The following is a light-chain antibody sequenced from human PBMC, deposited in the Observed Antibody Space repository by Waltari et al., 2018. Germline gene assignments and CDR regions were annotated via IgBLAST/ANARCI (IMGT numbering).Light chain of an antibody. V-gene: IGKV1-27*01. CDR1: QGISNS. CDR2: KES. CDR3: QHGYAIPWT. J-gene: IGKJ1*01. Sequence: DIQMTQSPSSLSASVGDRVTITCQASQGISNSLAWYQQKPGKVPKLLIYKESTLQTGVPSRFSGSGSGTDFTLTISSLQPEDFATYYCQHGYAIPWTFGQGTKVEIK.